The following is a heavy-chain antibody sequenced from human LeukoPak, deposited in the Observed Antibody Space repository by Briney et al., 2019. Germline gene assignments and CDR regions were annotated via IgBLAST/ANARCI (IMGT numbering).Heavy chain of an antibody. J-gene: IGHJ4*02. CDR2: IYYSGST. CDR1: GGSISSDY. V-gene: IGHV4-59*08. D-gene: IGHD3-22*01. Sequence: SETLSLTCTVSGGSISSDYWSWIRQPPGKGLEWIGYIYYSGSTYYNPSLKSRVTISVDTSKNQFSLKLSSVTAADTAVYYCARHYYDSTGYYYFDYWGQGTLVTVSS. CDR3: ARHYYDSTGYYYFDY.